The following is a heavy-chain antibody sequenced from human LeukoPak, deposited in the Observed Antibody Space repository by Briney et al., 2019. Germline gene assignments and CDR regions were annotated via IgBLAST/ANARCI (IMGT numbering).Heavy chain of an antibody. CDR3: ARPVQLWLFDY. D-gene: IGHD5-18*01. J-gene: IGHJ4*02. V-gene: IGHV4-38-2*01. Sequence: SETLSLTCAVSGYSISSGYYWGWIRQPPGKGLEWIGSIYHSGSTYYNPSLKSRVTISVDTSKNQFSLKLSSVTAADTAVYYCARPVQLWLFDYWGQRTLVTVSS. CDR1: GYSISSGYY. CDR2: IYHSGST.